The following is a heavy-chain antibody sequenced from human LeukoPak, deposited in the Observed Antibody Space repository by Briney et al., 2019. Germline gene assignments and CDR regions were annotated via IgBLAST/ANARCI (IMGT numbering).Heavy chain of an antibody. V-gene: IGHV4-30-4*01. J-gene: IGHJ4*02. D-gene: IGHD5/OR15-5a*01. Sequence: KPSQTLSLTCNVSGASISSGDYYWSWIRQPPGKGLEWIGYISKSGGTYYNPSVSRRLTISRDTSKNQFSVRLSSVTAADTAVYYCARGGDIASSVGSHFDYWGQGSLVTVSS. CDR3: ARGGDIASSVGSHFDY. CDR1: GASISSGDYY. CDR2: ISKSGGT.